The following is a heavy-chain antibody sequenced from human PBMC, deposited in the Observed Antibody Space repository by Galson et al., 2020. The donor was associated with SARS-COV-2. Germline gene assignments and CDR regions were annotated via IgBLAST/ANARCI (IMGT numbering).Heavy chain of an antibody. CDR1: GFTFGIYA. J-gene: IGHJ6*02. V-gene: IGHV3-23*01. CDR2: ISGTGGNT. CDR3: AKDGKVVGAEDYDGMDV. D-gene: IGHD1-26*01. Sequence: GESLKISCAASGFTFGIYAMNWVRQAPGKGLECVSSISGTGGNTYYADSVKGRFTISRDNSKNTLYLQMNSLRAEDTAVYYCAKDGKVVGAEDYDGMDVWGQGTTVTVSS.